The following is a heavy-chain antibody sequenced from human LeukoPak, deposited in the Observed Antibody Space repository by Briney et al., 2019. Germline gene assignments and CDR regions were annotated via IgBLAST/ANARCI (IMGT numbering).Heavy chain of an antibody. CDR1: GGSFSDYF. CDR2: ISHSGST. V-gene: IGHV4-34*01. Sequence: SETLSLTCAVYGGSFSDYFWSWIRQPPGKGLEWIGEISHSGSTTYNPSLRSRVTISGDTSKKQFSLKLSSVTAADTAVYYCVTYYYGSSAPKRNYWGQGILVTVSS. D-gene: IGHD3-22*01. J-gene: IGHJ4*02. CDR3: VTYYYGSSAPKRNY.